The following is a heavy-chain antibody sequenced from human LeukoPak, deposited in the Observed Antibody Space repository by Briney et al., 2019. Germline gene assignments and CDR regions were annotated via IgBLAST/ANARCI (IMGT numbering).Heavy chain of an antibody. D-gene: IGHD3-22*01. V-gene: IGHV3-23*01. J-gene: IGHJ4*02. CDR3: AKEDSSGYGLGY. CDR1: GFTFSSYA. Sequence: GGSLRLSCAASGFTFSSYAMSWVRQAPGKGLEWVSAIRGSGDRTHYADSVKGRFTISRDNSKNTLYLQMNSLRTEDTALYYCAKEDSSGYGLGYWGQGTLVTVSS. CDR2: IRGSGDRT.